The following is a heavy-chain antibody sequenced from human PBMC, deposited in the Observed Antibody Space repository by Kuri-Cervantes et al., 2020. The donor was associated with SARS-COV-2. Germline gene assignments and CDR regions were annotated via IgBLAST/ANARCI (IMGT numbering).Heavy chain of an antibody. Sequence: SWVRQVPGKGLEWIGEINHSGSTNYNPSLKSRVTISVDTSKNQFSLKLSSVTAADTAVYYCARTGELPLYYFDYWGQGTLVTVSS. J-gene: IGHJ4*02. CDR3: ARTGELPLYYFDY. V-gene: IGHV4-34*01. D-gene: IGHD1-26*01. CDR2: INHSGST.